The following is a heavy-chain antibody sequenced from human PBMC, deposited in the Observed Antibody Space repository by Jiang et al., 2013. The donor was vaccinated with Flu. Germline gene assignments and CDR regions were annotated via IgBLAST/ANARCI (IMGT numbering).Heavy chain of an antibody. CDR3: ARCSGWHCLDV. CDR2: ISDDGSTS. V-gene: IGHV3-74*01. Sequence: GLVWVARISDDGSTSSYAVSVKGRFTISRDNAKNTLYLQMNSLRAEDTAVYYCARCSGWHCLDVWGKGTTVTVSS. D-gene: IGHD6-19*01. J-gene: IGHJ6*04.